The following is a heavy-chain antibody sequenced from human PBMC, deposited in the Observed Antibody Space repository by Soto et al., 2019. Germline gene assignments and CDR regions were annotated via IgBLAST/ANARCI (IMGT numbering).Heavy chain of an antibody. D-gene: IGHD3-16*01. CDR1: GFTFSYYS. J-gene: IGHJ4*02. CDR3: ARVRGTSLITSYFDY. V-gene: IGHV3-48*02. CDR2: ISSSSSSI. Sequence: PGGSLRLSCAGSGFTFSYYSMNWVRQSPGKGLEWVSFISSSSSSIYYADSVKGRFTVSRDNAKNSLYLQMSSLRDDDTALYYCARVRGTSLITSYFDYWGQGTLVTVSS.